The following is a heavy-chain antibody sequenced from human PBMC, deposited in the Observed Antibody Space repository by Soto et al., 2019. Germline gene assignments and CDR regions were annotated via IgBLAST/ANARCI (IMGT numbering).Heavy chain of an antibody. CDR1: GGTFSSYA. J-gene: IGHJ6*02. CDR3: ARAAGYCSGGSCYTYYYGMDV. CDR2: IIPIFGTA. Sequence: QVQLVQSGAEVKKPGSSVKVSCKASGGTFSSYAIGWVRQAPGQGLEWMGGIIPIFGTANYAQKFQGRVTITADESTSTAYMELSSLRSEDTAVYYCARAAGYCSGGSCYTYYYGMDVWGQGTTVTVSS. D-gene: IGHD2-15*01. V-gene: IGHV1-69*01.